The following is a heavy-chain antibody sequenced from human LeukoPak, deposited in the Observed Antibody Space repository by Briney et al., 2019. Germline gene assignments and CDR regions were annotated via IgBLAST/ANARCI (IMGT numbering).Heavy chain of an antibody. Sequence: GASVKVSCKASGYTFTGYYMHWVRQAPGQGLEWMGRIIPILGIANYAQKFQGRVTITADKSTSTAYMELSSLRSEDTAVYYCASELLVYSGYDYGFVSGYFDYWGQGTLVTVSS. CDR1: GYTFTGYY. CDR2: IIPILGIA. CDR3: ASELLVYSGYDYGFVSGYFDY. D-gene: IGHD5-12*01. V-gene: IGHV1-69*04. J-gene: IGHJ4*02.